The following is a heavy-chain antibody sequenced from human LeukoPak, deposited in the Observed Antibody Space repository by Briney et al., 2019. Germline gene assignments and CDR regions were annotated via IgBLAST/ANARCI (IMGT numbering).Heavy chain of an antibody. Sequence: PRASVKVFCKASGYTFTSYGISWVRQAPGQGLEWMGWISAYNGNTNYAQKLQGTVTMTTDTSTSTAYMQLRSLRSDDTAVYYCARDLLYNYYDSSGYCAYWGQGTLVTASS. J-gene: IGHJ4*02. V-gene: IGHV1-18*01. D-gene: IGHD3-22*01. CDR1: GYTFTSYG. CDR2: ISAYNGNT. CDR3: ARDLLYNYYDSSGYCAY.